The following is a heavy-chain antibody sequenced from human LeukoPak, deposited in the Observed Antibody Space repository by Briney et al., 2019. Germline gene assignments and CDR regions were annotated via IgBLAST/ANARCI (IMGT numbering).Heavy chain of an antibody. CDR3: ARDLYSYGFYAFDI. CDR1: GFTFSSYS. CDR2: ISSSISYI. D-gene: IGHD5-18*01. V-gene: IGHV3-21*01. Sequence: GGSLRLSCAASGFTFSSYSMNWVRQAPGKGLEWVSSISSSISYIYYADSVKGRFTISRDNAKNSLYLQMNSLRAEDTAVYYCARDLYSYGFYAFDIWGQGTMVTVSS. J-gene: IGHJ3*02.